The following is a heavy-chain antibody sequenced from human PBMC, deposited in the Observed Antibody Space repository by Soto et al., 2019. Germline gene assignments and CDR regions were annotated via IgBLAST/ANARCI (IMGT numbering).Heavy chain of an antibody. CDR3: TEGPPISDL. D-gene: IGHD3-3*01. CDR1: GFSIRDHY. CDR2: ISPGGDIR. J-gene: IGHJ5*02. V-gene: IGHV3-11*01. Sequence: QVRLVESGGGSVKPEGSLRLSCAASGFSIRDHYMTWIRQAPGKGLELVSYISPGGDIRNYVDSVKGRFTISRDNAKNPPYPDMDSPRAGNTALFYCTEGPPISDLWGQGTLVTVSS.